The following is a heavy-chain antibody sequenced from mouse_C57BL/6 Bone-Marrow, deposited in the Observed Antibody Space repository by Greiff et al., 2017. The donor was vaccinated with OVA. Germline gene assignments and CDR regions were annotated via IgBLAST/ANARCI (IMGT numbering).Heavy chain of an antibody. J-gene: IGHJ1*03. CDR2: IDPEDGET. V-gene: IGHV14-2*01. D-gene: IGHD1-1*01. Sequence: EVKLVESGAELVKPGASVKLSCTASGFNIKDYYMHWVKQRTEQGLEWIGRIDPEDGETKYAPKFQGKATITADTSSNTAYLQLSSLTSEDTAVYYCARVVAKDWYFDVWGTGTTVTVSS. CDR1: GFNIKDYY. CDR3: ARVVAKDWYFDV.